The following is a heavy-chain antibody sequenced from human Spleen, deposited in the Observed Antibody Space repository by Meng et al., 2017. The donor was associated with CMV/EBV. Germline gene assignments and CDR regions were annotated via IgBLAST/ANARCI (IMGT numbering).Heavy chain of an antibody. CDR2: ISSSSSYI. V-gene: IGHV3-21*01. Sequence: GGSLRLSCVGSGFTFSSYSMNWVRQAPGKGLEWVSSISSSSSYIYYADSVKGRFTISRDNAENSLYLQMNSLRPEDTALYYCATLRGYSYAQYYYYGMDVWGQGTTVTVSS. CDR1: GFTFSSYS. D-gene: IGHD5-18*01. CDR3: ATLRGYSYAQYYYYGMDV. J-gene: IGHJ6*02.